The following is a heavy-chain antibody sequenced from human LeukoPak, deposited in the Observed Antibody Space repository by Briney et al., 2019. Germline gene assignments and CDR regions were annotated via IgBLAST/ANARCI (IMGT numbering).Heavy chain of an antibody. CDR3: ARTYCSGGSCHFDY. J-gene: IGHJ4*02. V-gene: IGHV4-59*08. D-gene: IGHD2-15*01. CDR1: GDSVSSYY. Sequence: TSETLSLTCTVSGDSVSSYYWSWIRQPPGKGLEWIGYIHYSGSTNYNPSLKSRVTISGDTSKNQFSLKLSSVTAADTAVYYCARTYCSGGSCHFDYWGQGTLVTVSS. CDR2: IHYSGST.